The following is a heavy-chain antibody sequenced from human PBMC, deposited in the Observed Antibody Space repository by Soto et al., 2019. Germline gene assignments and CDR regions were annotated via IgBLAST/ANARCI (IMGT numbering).Heavy chain of an antibody. CDR1: GSIFSGYG. V-gene: IGHV3-33*01. CDR3: VRDGIGGSVFRGFCDY. Sequence: QKYLVESGGGVVQPGGSLRLSCVAAGSIFSGYGMHWVRQAPGKGLEWVAVIWHDGSNKYYADSVKGRFSISRDNSKNMLYLQMDSMRAEGTAVYYCVRDGIGGSVFRGFCDYWGQGTLVTVSS. J-gene: IGHJ4*02. D-gene: IGHD2-15*01. CDR2: IWHDGSNK.